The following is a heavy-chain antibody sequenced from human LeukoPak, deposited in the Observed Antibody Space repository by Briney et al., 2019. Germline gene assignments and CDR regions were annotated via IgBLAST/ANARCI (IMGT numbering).Heavy chain of an antibody. CDR2: INAGNGNT. CDR3: ASDQTVPTASDYYSYYGMDV. CDR1: GYTFRRYT. J-gene: IGHJ6*02. V-gene: IGHV1-3*01. Sequence: ASVKVSCKASGYTFRRYTIYWVRQAPGQRLEWMGWINAGNGNTKYSQKFQDRVTITRDTSASTAYMELSSLRSEDTAVYYCASDQTVPTASDYYSYYGMDVWGQGTTVTVSS. D-gene: IGHD2-2*01.